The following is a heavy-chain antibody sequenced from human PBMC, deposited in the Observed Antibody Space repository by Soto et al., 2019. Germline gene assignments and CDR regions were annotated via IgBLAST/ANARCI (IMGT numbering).Heavy chain of an antibody. Sequence: QVQLVQSGAEVKKPGASVKVSCKASGYIFTAYSMHWVRQAPGQGLEWMGVVNPSGGSTNYAQKYQGRTTMPRDTSTSTVYMDLNSLTSEDTAVYYCAREENCSDGICYSEYFQRWGQGTLVTVSS. CDR2: VNPSGGST. CDR3: AREENCSDGICYSEYFQR. CDR1: GYIFTAYS. V-gene: IGHV1-46*01. J-gene: IGHJ1*01. D-gene: IGHD2-15*01.